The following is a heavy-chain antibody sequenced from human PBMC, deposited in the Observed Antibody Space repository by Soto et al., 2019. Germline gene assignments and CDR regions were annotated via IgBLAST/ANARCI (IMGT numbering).Heavy chain of an antibody. Sequence: SETLSLTCAISGDSVASNSAAWNWIRQSPSRGLEWLGRTYYRSKWYNDYAVSVKSRITINPDTSKNQFSLQLTSLTPEDTAVYYCARGQRITIFGVVMLRGMDVWGQGTTVTVSS. CDR1: GDSVASNSAA. D-gene: IGHD3-3*01. J-gene: IGHJ6*02. V-gene: IGHV6-1*01. CDR3: ARGQRITIFGVVMLRGMDV. CDR2: TYYRSKWYN.